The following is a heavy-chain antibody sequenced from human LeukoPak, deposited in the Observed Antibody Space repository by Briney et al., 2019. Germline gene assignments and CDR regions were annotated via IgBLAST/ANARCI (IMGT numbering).Heavy chain of an antibody. CDR2: IIPIFGTA. CDR1: GGTFSSYA. D-gene: IGHD6-13*01. Sequence: ASVKVSCKASGGTFSSYAVSWVRQAPGQGLEWMGGIIPIFGTANYAQKFQGRVTITTDESTSTAYMELSSLRSEDTAVYYCARAGHYSSWLDYWGQGTLVTVSS. CDR3: ARAGHYSSWLDY. J-gene: IGHJ4*02. V-gene: IGHV1-69*05.